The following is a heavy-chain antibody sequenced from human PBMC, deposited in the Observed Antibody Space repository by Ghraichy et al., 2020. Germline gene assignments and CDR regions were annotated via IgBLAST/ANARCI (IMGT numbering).Heavy chain of an antibody. D-gene: IGHD6-19*01. V-gene: IGHV3-11*01. CDR2: ISGSGSNV. CDR1: GFSFSDYY. Sequence: GGSLRLSCAASGFSFSDYYMSWLRQAPGKGLEWLSYISGSGSNVYYAESVKGRFSISRDNANNSLYLQMNSLRADDSAIYYCARDLYASGWIGWGNWFDSWGQGTLVTVSS. CDR3: ARDLYASGWIGWGNWFDS. J-gene: IGHJ5*01.